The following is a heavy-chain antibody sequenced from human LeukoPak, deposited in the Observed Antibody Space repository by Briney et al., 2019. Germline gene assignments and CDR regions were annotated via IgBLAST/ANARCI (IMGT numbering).Heavy chain of an antibody. D-gene: IGHD6-19*01. CDR3: AKDYTSGWYDY. V-gene: IGHV3-23*01. CDR2: ISGSGGST. J-gene: IGHJ4*02. CDR1: GFTFSNYA. Sequence: GGSLRLSCAASGFTFSNYAMNWVRQAPGKGLEWVSVISGSGGSTYYADSVKGRFTISRDNSKNTLYLQMNSLRAEDTAVYYCAKDYTSGWYDYWGQGTLVTVSS.